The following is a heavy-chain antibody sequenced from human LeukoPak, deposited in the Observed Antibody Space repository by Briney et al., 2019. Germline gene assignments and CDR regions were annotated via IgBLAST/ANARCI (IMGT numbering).Heavy chain of an antibody. Sequence: SETLSLTCTVSGGSISSYYWSWIRQPPGKGLEWIGEINHSGSTNYNPSLKSRVTISVDTSKNQFSLKLSSVTAADTAVYYCARAVLNRYSSGWYLPGLHAFDIWGQGTMVTVSS. D-gene: IGHD6-19*01. CDR1: GGSISSYY. J-gene: IGHJ3*02. V-gene: IGHV4-34*01. CDR2: INHSGST. CDR3: ARAVLNRYSSGWYLPGLHAFDI.